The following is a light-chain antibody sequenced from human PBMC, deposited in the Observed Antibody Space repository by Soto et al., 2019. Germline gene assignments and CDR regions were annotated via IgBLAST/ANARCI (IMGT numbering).Light chain of an antibody. CDR2: WAS. V-gene: IGKV4-1*01. CDR3: QQYYSTPRT. J-gene: IGKJ1*01. Sequence: DIVMTQSPDSLAVSLGERATINCKSSQSVLYSSNNKNYLAWYQQKPGQPPKLLIYWASTREFGVPERFSGSVSGTDFTLTISSLQAEDVAVYYCQQYYSTPRTFGQGTKVEIK. CDR1: QSVLYSSNNKNY.